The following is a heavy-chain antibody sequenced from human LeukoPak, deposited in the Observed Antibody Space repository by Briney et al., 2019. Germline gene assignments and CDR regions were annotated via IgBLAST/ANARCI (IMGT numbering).Heavy chain of an antibody. CDR3: AKSRLYSSGSADY. CDR2: ISSDGTNK. CDR1: GFTFSAFG. D-gene: IGHD6-19*01. J-gene: IGHJ4*02. V-gene: IGHV3-30*18. Sequence: GGSLRLSCAASGFTFSAFGMHWVRQAPGKGLEWVAVISSDGTNKYYTDSVKGRFTISRDNSKNTLYMQMNSLRAEDTAVYSCAKSRLYSSGSADYWGQGTLSPSPQ.